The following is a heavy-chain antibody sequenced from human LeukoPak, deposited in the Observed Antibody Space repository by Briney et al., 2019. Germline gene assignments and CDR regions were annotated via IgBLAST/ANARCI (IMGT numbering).Heavy chain of an antibody. D-gene: IGHD3-16*01. CDR2: MNPNRCNT. J-gene: IGHJ6*03. V-gene: IGHV1-8*01. CDR3: ARGLSIGYMDV. CDR1: GYTFPSYD. Sequence: ASVKVSCKASGYTFPSYDINWLRQAPGQGLEGMGWMNPNRCNTGYAQKFQGRVTMNRNSPISTHYMEPSGMRSEDTAVYYCARGLSIGYMDVWGKGTKVTISS.